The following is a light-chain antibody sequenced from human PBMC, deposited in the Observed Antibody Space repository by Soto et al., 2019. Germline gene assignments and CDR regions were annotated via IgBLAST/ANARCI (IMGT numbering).Light chain of an antibody. Sequence: DIQMTQSPSFLSASVGDRVTFTCRASQSISTWLAWYQLKPGKAPKLLIYGASNLGSGVPSRFSGSGSGTEFTLTISSLQPEDFATYSCQQYDPNSYTFGQGTNLEIK. CDR1: QSISTW. V-gene: IGKV1-5*01. CDR2: GAS. J-gene: IGKJ2*01. CDR3: QQYDPNSYT.